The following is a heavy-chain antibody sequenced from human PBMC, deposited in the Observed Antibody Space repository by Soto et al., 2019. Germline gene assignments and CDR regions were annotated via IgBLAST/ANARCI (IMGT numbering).Heavy chain of an antibody. D-gene: IGHD3-10*01. Sequence: EVQLVESGGGLVQPGGSLRLSCAASGFTFSDHYMDWVRQAPGKGLEWVGRSKNKADSYTTEYAASVKGRFTISRDGSKNSLCPQMNSLKTEDTAVYYCTVWGSGNNFGAAWGQGILVTVSS. CDR3: TVWGSGNNFGAA. CDR1: GFTFSDHY. V-gene: IGHV3-72*01. CDR2: SKNKADSYTT. J-gene: IGHJ4*02.